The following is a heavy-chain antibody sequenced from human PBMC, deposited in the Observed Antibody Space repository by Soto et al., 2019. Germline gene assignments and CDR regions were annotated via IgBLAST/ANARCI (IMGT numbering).Heavy chain of an antibody. J-gene: IGHJ4*02. V-gene: IGHV1-69*12. CDR1: GGTSSSYA. CDR2: IIPRFGTA. CDR3: ARESVDYYDSSGHYYY. D-gene: IGHD3-22*01. Sequence: QVQLVQSGVEVKKPGSSVKVSCKASGGTSSSYAISWVRQAPGQGLEWMGGIIPRFGTANYAQKFQGRVTLTADGSTNTAYMELRNLRSEDTAVYYCARESVDYYDSSGHYYYWGQGTLVTVS.